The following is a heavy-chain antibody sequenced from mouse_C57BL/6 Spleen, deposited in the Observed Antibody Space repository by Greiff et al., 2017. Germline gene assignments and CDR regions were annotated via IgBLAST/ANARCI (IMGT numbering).Heavy chain of an antibody. V-gene: IGHV1-4*01. J-gene: IGHJ2*01. CDR3: ARDGYLGD. CDR2: INPNTGYT. CDR1: GYTFTGYS. D-gene: IGHD1-1*01. Sequence: VQLQQSGAELVRPGASVKMSCKASGYTFTGYSMHWVKQRPGQGLEWIGDINPNTGYTTYNQKFKGKATLTADKSSSTAYMELRSLTSEDSAVYYCARDGYLGDWGQGTTLTVSS.